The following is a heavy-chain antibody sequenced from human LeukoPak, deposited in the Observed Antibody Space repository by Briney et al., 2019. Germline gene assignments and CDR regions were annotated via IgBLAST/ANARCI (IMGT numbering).Heavy chain of an antibody. CDR2: INSNGGST. CDR3: VRVDWLLYVLDY. Sequence: PGGSLRLSCTGSKFTFSNYGMQWVRQAPGRGLEYVSAINSNGGSTYYADSVKGRFTISRDNSKNTLYLQMSSLRPEDTAVYYCVRVDWLLYVLDYWGQGTLVTVSS. J-gene: IGHJ4*02. V-gene: IGHV3-64D*06. D-gene: IGHD3/OR15-3a*01. CDR1: KFTFSNYG.